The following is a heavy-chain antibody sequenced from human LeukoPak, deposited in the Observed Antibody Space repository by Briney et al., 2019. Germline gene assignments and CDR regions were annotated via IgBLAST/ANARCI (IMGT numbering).Heavy chain of an antibody. V-gene: IGHV4-39*07. D-gene: IGHD3-22*01. CDR2: IYYSGNT. CDR1: GGSISSSGYY. J-gene: IGHJ3*02. Sequence: SETLSPPCSVSGGSISSSGYYWGWIRQPPGKGLEWIGSIYYSGNTYNNPSLKSRVTISVATSKNQFSLKLSSVTAADTAVYYCASMIAAPLEAFDIWGQGTMVTVSS. CDR3: ASMIAAPLEAFDI.